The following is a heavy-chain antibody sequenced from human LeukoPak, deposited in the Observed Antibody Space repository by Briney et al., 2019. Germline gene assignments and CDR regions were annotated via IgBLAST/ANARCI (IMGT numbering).Heavy chain of an antibody. Sequence: SETLSLTCTVSGGSISSYYWSWIRQPPGKGLEWIGYIYYSGSTNYNPSLKSRVTISVDTSKNQFSLKLSSVTAADTAVYHCARGVSYYDSSGYYNEYFQHWGQGTLVTVSS. CDR2: IYYSGST. D-gene: IGHD3-22*01. CDR3: ARGVSYYDSSGYYNEYFQH. V-gene: IGHV4-59*08. J-gene: IGHJ1*01. CDR1: GGSISSYY.